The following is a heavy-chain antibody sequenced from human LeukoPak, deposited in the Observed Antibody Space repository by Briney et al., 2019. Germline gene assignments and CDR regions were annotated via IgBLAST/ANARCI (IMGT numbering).Heavy chain of an antibody. CDR1: GFTFSNAW. Sequence: GGSLRLSCAASGFTFSNAWMTWVRQAPGKGLEWVGRINSDGSSTSYADSVKGRFTISRDNAKNTLYLQMNSLRGEDTAVYYCARDPPEWELPQDYWGRGTLVAVSS. CDR3: ARDPPEWELPQDY. D-gene: IGHD1-26*01. CDR2: INSDGSST. J-gene: IGHJ4*02. V-gene: IGHV3-74*01.